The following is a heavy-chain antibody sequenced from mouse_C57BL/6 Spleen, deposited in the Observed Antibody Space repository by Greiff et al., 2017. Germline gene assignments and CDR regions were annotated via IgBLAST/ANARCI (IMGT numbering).Heavy chain of an antibody. J-gene: IGHJ4*01. V-gene: IGHV5-16*01. CDR2: INYDGGST. CDR3: AREGEGDAMDY. CDR1: GFTFSDYY. Sequence: DVKLVESEGGLVQPGSSMKLSCTASGFTFSDYYMAWVRQVPEKGLEWVANINYDGGSTYYLDSLKSRFIISRDNAQNILYLQMSSLKSEDTATYYCAREGEGDAMDYWGQGTSVTVSS.